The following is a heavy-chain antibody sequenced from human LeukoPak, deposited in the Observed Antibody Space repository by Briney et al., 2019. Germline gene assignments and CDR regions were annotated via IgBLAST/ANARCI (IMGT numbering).Heavy chain of an antibody. CDR2: ISSSSVTI. D-gene: IGHD4-23*01. J-gene: IGHJ4*02. CDR3: ARVGVFVGGPGYFDY. V-gene: IGHV3-48*01. Sequence: GGSLRLSCAASGFTFSTHSMNWVRQAPGKGLEWVSYISSSSVTIYYADSVKGRFTISRDNSKNTLYLQMNSLRAEDTAVYYCARVGVFVGGPGYFDYWGQGTLVTVSS. CDR1: GFTFSTHS.